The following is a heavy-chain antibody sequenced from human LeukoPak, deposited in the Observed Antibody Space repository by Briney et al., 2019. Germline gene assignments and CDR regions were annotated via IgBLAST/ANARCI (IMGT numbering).Heavy chain of an antibody. CDR1: GFTFSSYG. Sequence: PGGSLRLSCAASGFTFSSYGMSWVRQAPGKGLEWVSAISGSGGSTYYADSVKGRFTISRDNSKNTLYLQMNSLRAEDTAVYYCAKAGAMILQHYFDYWGQGTLVTVSS. D-gene: IGHD3-22*01. CDR2: ISGSGGST. CDR3: AKAGAMILQHYFDY. V-gene: IGHV3-23*01. J-gene: IGHJ4*02.